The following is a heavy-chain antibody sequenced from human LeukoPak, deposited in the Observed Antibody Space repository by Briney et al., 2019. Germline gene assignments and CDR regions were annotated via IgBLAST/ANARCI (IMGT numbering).Heavy chain of an antibody. CDR2: INHSGST. CDR3: ARRAIAVAGRTFDY. Sequence: PSETLSLTCADHGGSFSGYYWSWIRQPPGKGLEWIGEINHSGSTNYNPSLKSRVTVSVDTSKNQFSLKLSSVTAEDTAVYYCARRAIAVAGRTFDYWGQGTLVTVSS. D-gene: IGHD6-19*01. CDR1: GGSFSGYY. J-gene: IGHJ4*02. V-gene: IGHV4-34*01.